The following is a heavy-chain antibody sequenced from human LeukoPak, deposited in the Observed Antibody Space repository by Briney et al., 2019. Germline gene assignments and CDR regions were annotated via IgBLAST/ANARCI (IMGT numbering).Heavy chain of an antibody. CDR3: AKVAYNWISYGPFDY. CDR1: GFTFSTYA. J-gene: IGHJ4*02. CDR2: ISGSGSST. D-gene: IGHD1-20*01. Sequence: GGSLRLSCAASGFTFSTYAMTWVRQAPGQGLERVSSISGSGSSTYYADSVKGRFTISRDNSKNSLYLQMNSLRAEDTALYYCAKVAYNWISYGPFDYWGQGTLVTVSS. V-gene: IGHV3-23*01.